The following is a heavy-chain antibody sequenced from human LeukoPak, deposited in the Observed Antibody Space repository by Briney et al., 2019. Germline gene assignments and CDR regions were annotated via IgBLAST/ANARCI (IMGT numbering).Heavy chain of an antibody. J-gene: IGHJ5*02. D-gene: IGHD3-10*01. V-gene: IGHV3-30*18. CDR1: GFTFSSYG. CDR2: TSSDGHNK. CDR3: AKEISVRGLAWFDP. Sequence: PGRSLRLSCAASGFTFSSYGMHWVRQAPGKGLEWVVGTSSDGHNKYYADSVKGRFTISRDNSKNTLYLQMNSLRAEDTAVYYCAKEISVRGLAWFDPWGQGTLVTVSS.